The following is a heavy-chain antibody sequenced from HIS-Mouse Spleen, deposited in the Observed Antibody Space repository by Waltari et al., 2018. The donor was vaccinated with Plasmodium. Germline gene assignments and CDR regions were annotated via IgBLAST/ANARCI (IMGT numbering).Heavy chain of an antibody. V-gene: IGHV1-18*01. D-gene: IGHD6-19*01. J-gene: IGHJ3*02. CDR1: GYTFTRFG. Sequence: QVQLVQSGTEMKKPGASVKVSCKASGYTFTRFGLNWVRQAPGQGLEWMGWISAYNGNTNYAQKLQGRVTMTTDTSTSTAYMQLRSLRSDDTAVYYCARGSAGDAFDIWGQGTMVTVSS. CDR3: ARGSAGDAFDI. CDR2: ISAYNGNT.